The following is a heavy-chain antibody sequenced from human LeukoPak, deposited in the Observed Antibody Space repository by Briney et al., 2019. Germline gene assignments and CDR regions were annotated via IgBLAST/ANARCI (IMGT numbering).Heavy chain of an antibody. D-gene: IGHD2-2*01. V-gene: IGHV4-30-4*08. J-gene: IGHJ4*02. CDR3: ARGPGGAVVVPAAILFVH. Sequence: SETLSLTCTVSGGSISSGDYYWSWIRQPPGKGLEWIGYIYYSGSTYYNPSLKSRVTISADTSKDQFSLKLSSVTAADTAVYYCARGPGGAVVVPAAILFVHWGQGTLVTVSS. CDR1: GGSISSGDYY. CDR2: IYYSGST.